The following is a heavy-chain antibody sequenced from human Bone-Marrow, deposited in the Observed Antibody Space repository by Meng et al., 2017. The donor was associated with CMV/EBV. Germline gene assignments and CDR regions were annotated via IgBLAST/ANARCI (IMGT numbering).Heavy chain of an antibody. D-gene: IGHD3-16*01. CDR3: ARLAATAEGPTAYRPVDY. Sequence: GGSLRLSCAASGFTFSSYEMNWVRQAPGMGLEWVSYISSSGNTIYYADSVKGRFTISRDNAKNPLYLQMNSLRAEDTAVYYCARLAATAEGPTAYRPVDYWGQGTLVTVSS. J-gene: IGHJ4*02. CDR1: GFTFSSYE. V-gene: IGHV3-48*03. CDR2: ISSSGNTI.